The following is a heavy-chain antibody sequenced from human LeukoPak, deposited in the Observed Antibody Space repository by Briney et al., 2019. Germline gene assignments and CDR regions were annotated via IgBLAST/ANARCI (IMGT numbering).Heavy chain of an antibody. CDR1: GFTFSSYS. D-gene: IGHD3-3*01. CDR3: ARDRADFWSGSIPYYYYGMDV. Sequence: PGGSLRLSCAASGFTFSSYSMNWVRQAPGKGLEWVSYISSSSSTIYYADSVKGRFTISRDNAKNSLYLQMNSLRAEDTAVYYCARDRADFWSGSIPYYYYGMDVWAKGPRSPSP. CDR2: ISSSSSTI. V-gene: IGHV3-48*01. J-gene: IGHJ6*02.